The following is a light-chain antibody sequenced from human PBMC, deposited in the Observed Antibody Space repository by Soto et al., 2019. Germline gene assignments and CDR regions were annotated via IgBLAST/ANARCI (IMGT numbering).Light chain of an antibody. J-gene: IGKJ1*01. CDR3: QQYGNSPRT. Sequence: ETVLTQSPDTLSLSPWERATLSCRASQSVSSSYLAWYQQKPGQAPRLLIYGASSRATGIPDRFSGSGSGTDFTLTISRLEPEDFAVYYCQQYGNSPRTFGQGAKVEI. V-gene: IGKV3-20*01. CDR1: QSVSSSY. CDR2: GAS.